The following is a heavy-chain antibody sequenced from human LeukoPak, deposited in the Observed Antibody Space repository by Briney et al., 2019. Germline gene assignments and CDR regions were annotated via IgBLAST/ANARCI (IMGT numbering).Heavy chain of an antibody. Sequence: GGSLRLSCAASGFTLSNHPMYWVRQAPGKGLEWVSSLSDTGDSTHYADSVKGRFTISRDSARSALYLQMNSLRAEDTAVYYCAKGDCSSGSCYFDYWGQGPQVTVSS. CDR1: GFTLSNHP. CDR2: LSDTGDST. D-gene: IGHD2-15*01. J-gene: IGHJ4*02. V-gene: IGHV3-23*01. CDR3: AKGDCSSGSCYFDY.